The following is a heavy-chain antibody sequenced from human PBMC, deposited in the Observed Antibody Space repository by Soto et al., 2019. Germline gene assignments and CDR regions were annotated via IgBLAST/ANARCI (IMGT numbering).Heavy chain of an antibody. J-gene: IGHJ5*02. Sequence: ASVKVSCKASGYTFTSYDINWVRQATGQGLEWMGWMNPNSGNTGYAQKFQGRVTMTTDTSTSTAYMELRSLRSDDTAVYYCARDVAVADDNWFDPWGQGTLVTVSS. CDR1: GYTFTSYD. D-gene: IGHD6-19*01. CDR3: ARDVAVADDNWFDP. CDR2: MNPNSGNT. V-gene: IGHV1-8*01.